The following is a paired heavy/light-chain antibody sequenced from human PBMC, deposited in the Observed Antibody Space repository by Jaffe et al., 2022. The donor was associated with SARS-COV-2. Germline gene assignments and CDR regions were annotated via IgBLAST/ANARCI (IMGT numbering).Heavy chain of an antibody. J-gene: IGHJ4*02. V-gene: IGHV3-21*01. D-gene: IGHD1-26*01. Sequence: EVQLVESGGGLVTPGGSLRLSCAASGFTFSSYSMNWVRQAPGKGLEWVASISSSSTYIQYADSVKGRFTISRDNAKNSLYLQMNSLRAEDTAVYYCARNREKGFGASLDYWGQGTLVIVSS. CDR1: GFTFSSYS. CDR3: ARNREKGFGASLDY. CDR2: ISSSSTYI.
Light chain of an antibody. V-gene: IGKV1-33*01. CDR3: QQYDNFPYT. CDR2: DAS. J-gene: IGKJ2*01. Sequence: DIQMTQSPSSLSASVGDRVTLTCQASQDISNYLNWYQQKPGKAPKLLIYDASNLETGVPSRFSGSGSGTDFTFTIGSLQPEDIATYYCQQYDNFPYTFGQGTKLQIK. CDR1: QDISNY.